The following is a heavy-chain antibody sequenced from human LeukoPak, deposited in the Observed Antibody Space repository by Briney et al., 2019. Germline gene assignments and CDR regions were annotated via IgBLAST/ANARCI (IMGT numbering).Heavy chain of an antibody. CDR3: ARGETYGDYWRPSDY. J-gene: IGHJ4*02. V-gene: IGHV3-11*04. Sequence: GGSLRLSCAASGFTFSDYYMSWIRQAPGKGLEWVSYISSSGSTIYYADSVKGRFTISRDNAKNSLYLQMNSLRAEDTAVYYWARGETYGDYWRPSDYWGQGTLVTVSS. CDR1: GFTFSDYY. D-gene: IGHD4-17*01. CDR2: ISSSGSTI.